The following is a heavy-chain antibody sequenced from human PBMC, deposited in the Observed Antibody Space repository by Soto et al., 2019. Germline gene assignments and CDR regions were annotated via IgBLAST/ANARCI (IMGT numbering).Heavy chain of an antibody. CDR1: GGSFSGYY. CDR3: AREVRYCSGGSCGYFQH. D-gene: IGHD2-15*01. V-gene: IGHV4-34*01. J-gene: IGHJ1*01. Sequence: SETLSLTCAVYGGSFSGYYWSWIRQPPGKGLEWIGEINHSGSTNYNPSLKSRVTISVDTSKNQFSLKLSSVTAADTAVYYCAREVRYCSGGSCGYFQHWGQGTLVTVSS. CDR2: INHSGST.